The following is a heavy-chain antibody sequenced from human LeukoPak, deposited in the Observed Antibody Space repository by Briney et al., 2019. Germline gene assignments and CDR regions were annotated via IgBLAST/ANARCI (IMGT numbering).Heavy chain of an antibody. CDR3: ASGYSSGGGDY. CDR1: GFTFSSYS. D-gene: IGHD6-19*01. CDR2: ISSSSSYI. V-gene: IGHV3-21*01. Sequence: GGSLRLSCAASGFTFSSYSMNWVRQAPGKGLEWVSSISSSSSYIYYADSVKGRFTISRDNAKNSLYLQMNSLRAEDTAVYYCASGYSSGGGDYWGQGTLATVSS. J-gene: IGHJ4*02.